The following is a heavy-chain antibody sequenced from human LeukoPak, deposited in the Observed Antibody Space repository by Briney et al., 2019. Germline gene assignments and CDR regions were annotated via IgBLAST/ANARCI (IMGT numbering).Heavy chain of an antibody. CDR3: TRAVAGKSGDY. CDR2: IRSKANSYAT. D-gene: IGHD6-19*01. Sequence: GGSLRLSCAASGFTFSGSTMHWVRQASGKGLEWVGRIRSKANSYATAYAASVKGRFTISRDDSKNTAYLQMNSLKTEDTAVYYCTRAVAGKSGDYWGQGTLVTVSS. J-gene: IGHJ4*02. V-gene: IGHV3-73*01. CDR1: GFTFSGST.